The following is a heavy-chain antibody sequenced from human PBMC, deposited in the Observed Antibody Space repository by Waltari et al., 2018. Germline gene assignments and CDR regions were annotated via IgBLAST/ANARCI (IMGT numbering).Heavy chain of an antibody. Sequence: EVQLVESGGGLVHPGGSLRLSCAASGFAFSSCWMPWVRQAPGRGRGGVSHINTDGSITAYADSVKGRFTISRDNAKNTLYLQMNSLRPEDTAVYYCAPQISMIQGVDWGQGTLVTVSS. CDR1: GFAFSSCW. D-gene: IGHD3-22*01. CDR3: APQISMIQGVD. J-gene: IGHJ4*02. CDR2: INTDGSIT. V-gene: IGHV3-74*01.